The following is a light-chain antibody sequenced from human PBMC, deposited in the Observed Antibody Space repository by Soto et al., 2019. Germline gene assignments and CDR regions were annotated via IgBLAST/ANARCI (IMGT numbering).Light chain of an antibody. V-gene: IGLV2-14*03. CDR1: SSDVGGFNY. CDR3: NSYTSSSTYV. CDR2: DVT. Sequence: QSALTQPASVSGSPGQSITISCTGTSSDVGGFNYVSWYQQHPGKAPKLMIYDVTNRPSGVSYRFSGSKSGNTASLTISGLQAEDGADYYCNSYTSSSTYVFGTGTKLTVL. J-gene: IGLJ1*01.